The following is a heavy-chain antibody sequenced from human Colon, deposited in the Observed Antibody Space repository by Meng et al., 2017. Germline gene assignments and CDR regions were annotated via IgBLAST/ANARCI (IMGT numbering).Heavy chain of an antibody. CDR3: ARERAYVSGSYYPYYDY. CDR2: IKQDGSEK. CDR1: GFTFSSYW. Sequence: GGSLRLSCAASGFTFSSYWLSWVRQAPGKGLEWVANIKQDGSEKYYGDSVEGRFTISRDNAETSLYLEMNSLRAEDTAVYYCARERAYVSGSYYPYYDYWGQGTLVTVSS. D-gene: IGHD3-10*01. V-gene: IGHV3-7*01. J-gene: IGHJ4*02.